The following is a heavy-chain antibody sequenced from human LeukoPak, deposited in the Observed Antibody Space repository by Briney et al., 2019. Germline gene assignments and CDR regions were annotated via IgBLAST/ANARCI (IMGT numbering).Heavy chain of an antibody. Sequence: GGSLRLSCAASGFTFSSYSMNWVRQAPGKGLEWVSYISSSSSYTNYADSVKGRFTISRDNSKNTLYLQLNSLRPEDTAVYYCARDQLAYSGYDTLFDYWGQGTLVTVSS. V-gene: IGHV3-21*05. D-gene: IGHD5-12*01. CDR2: ISSSSSYT. CDR1: GFTFSSYS. CDR3: ARDQLAYSGYDTLFDY. J-gene: IGHJ4*02.